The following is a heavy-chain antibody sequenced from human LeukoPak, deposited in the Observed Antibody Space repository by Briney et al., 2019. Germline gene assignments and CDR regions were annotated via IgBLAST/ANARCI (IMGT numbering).Heavy chain of an antibody. V-gene: IGHV5-51*01. Sequence: GESLKISCKGFGYSFTYYWIGWARQMPGKGLEWGGIIYPCYSDNRYSPSFQGQVTIPDEKSISTAYLEWSSPKASDHGMYYRARCRQLPTISSCYFDYWGKGTLVTVSS. D-gene: IGHD5-24*01. J-gene: IGHJ4*02. CDR1: GYSFTYYW. CDR2: IYPCYSDN. CDR3: ARCRQLPTISSCYFDY.